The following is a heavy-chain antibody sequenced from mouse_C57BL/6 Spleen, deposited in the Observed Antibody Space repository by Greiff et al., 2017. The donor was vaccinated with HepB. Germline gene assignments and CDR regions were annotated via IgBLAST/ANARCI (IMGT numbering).Heavy chain of an antibody. CDR1: GYTFTDHT. V-gene: IGHV1-78*01. CDR3: ARADDGYYVYFDY. J-gene: IGHJ2*01. Sequence: VQLQQSDAELVKPGASVKISCKVSGYTFTDHTIHWMKQRPEQGLEWIGYIYPRDGSTKYNEKFKGKATLTADKSSSTAYMQLNSLTSEDSAVYICARADDGYYVYFDYWGQGTTLTVSS. CDR2: IYPRDGST. D-gene: IGHD2-3*01.